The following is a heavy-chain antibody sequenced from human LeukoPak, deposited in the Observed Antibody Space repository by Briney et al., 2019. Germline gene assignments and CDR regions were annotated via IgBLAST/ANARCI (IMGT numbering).Heavy chain of an antibody. J-gene: IGHJ4*02. Sequence: GGSLRLSCAASGCTFSSYSMKWVRQAPGKGLEWVSSISSSSSYIYYADSVKGRFTISRDNAKNSLYLQMNSLRAEDTAVYYCARGTTVTTLHLDYWGQGTLVTVSS. CDR2: ISSSSSYI. D-gene: IGHD4-17*01. CDR1: GCTFSSYS. CDR3: ARGTTVTTLHLDY. V-gene: IGHV3-21*01.